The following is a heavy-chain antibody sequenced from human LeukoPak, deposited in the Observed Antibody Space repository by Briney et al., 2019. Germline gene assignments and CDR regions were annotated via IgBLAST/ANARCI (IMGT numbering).Heavy chain of an antibody. CDR2: INHSGST. D-gene: IGHD3-10*01. Sequence: PSETPSLTCAVYGGSFSGYYWSWIRQPPGKGLEWIGEINHSGSTNYNPSLKSRVTISVDTSKNQFSLKLSSVTAADTAVYYCGRGSGIGTWGQGTLVTVSS. CDR1: GGSFSGYY. V-gene: IGHV4-34*01. J-gene: IGHJ5*02. CDR3: GRGSGIGT.